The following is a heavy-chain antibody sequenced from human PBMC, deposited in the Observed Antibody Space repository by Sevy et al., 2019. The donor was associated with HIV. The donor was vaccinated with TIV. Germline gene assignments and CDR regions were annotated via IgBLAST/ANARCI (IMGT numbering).Heavy chain of an antibody. Sequence: ASVEVSCRTSGYTFTTYDINWVRQATGQGLEWMGWMNPSRGNTGSAQKFQGRLTMTRDTSTSTAYMELSSLESQDTAVYYCARRRGFGELLGLGYWGQGTLVTVSS. CDR3: ARRRGFGELLGLGY. V-gene: IGHV1-8*01. CDR2: MNPSRGNT. D-gene: IGHD3-10*01. CDR1: GYTFTTYD. J-gene: IGHJ4*02.